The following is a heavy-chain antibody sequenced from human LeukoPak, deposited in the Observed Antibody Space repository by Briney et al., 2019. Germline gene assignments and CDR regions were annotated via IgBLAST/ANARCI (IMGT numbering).Heavy chain of an antibody. CDR3: ARASIAALSVDY. J-gene: IGHJ4*02. D-gene: IGHD6-6*01. Sequence: SETLSLTCTVSGYSISSGYYWGWIRQPPGKGLEWIGSIYHSGSTHYNPSLKSRVTISVDTSKNQFSLKLSSVTAADTAVYYCARASIAALSVDYWGQGTLVTVSS. V-gene: IGHV4-38-2*02. CDR2: IYHSGST. CDR1: GYSISSGYY.